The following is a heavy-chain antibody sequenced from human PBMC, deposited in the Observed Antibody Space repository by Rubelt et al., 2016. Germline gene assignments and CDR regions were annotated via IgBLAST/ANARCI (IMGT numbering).Heavy chain of an antibody. CDR1: GYSFTTYA. J-gene: IGHJ6*02. Sequence: QVHLVQSGAEVKKPGASVKVSCKASGYSFTTYAMHWVRQAPGQRLEWMGWISAANDNTRYSEKLQGRITITKDTSSSTAYMDLSSLTYEDTAVYYCARDEDVWGQGTTVTVSS. CDR3: ARDEDV. CDR2: ISAANDNT. V-gene: IGHV1-3*01.